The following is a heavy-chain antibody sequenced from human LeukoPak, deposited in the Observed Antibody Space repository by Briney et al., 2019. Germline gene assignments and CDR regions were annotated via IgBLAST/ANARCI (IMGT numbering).Heavy chain of an antibody. V-gene: IGHV3-7*01. CDR1: GFSFSRYW. D-gene: IGHD1-14*01. CDR2: IKEDGSEQ. CDR3: ARDSFETDIDY. Sequence: GGSLRLSCVASGFSFSRYWMSWVRQAPGKGLEWVPNIKEDGSEQYYADSLKGRFTISRDNVKNSLYLHINSLRAEDTAVYYCARDSFETDIDYWGQGTLVTVSS. J-gene: IGHJ4*02.